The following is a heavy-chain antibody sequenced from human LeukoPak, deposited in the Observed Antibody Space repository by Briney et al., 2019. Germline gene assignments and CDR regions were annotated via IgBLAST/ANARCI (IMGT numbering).Heavy chain of an antibody. CDR1: GFTFSSYW. J-gene: IGHJ4*02. CDR2: INGDGSST. D-gene: IGHD1-26*01. CDR3: VRGAGSYGDWDY. V-gene: IGHV3-74*01. Sequence: GGSLRLSCAASGFTFSSYWMHWVRQPPGKGLVWVSRINGDGSSTSYADSVKGRFTISRDNAKNTLYLQVTSLRAEDTAVYYCVRGAGSYGDWDYWGQGTLVTVSS.